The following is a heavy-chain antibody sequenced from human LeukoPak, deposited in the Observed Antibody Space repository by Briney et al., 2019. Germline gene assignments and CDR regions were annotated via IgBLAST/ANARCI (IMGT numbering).Heavy chain of an antibody. CDR3: AREGSGGCKKPGMNYFNY. V-gene: IGHV1-2*02. J-gene: IGHJ4*01. CDR2: INPNSGGT. Sequence: ASVKVSCKASGYTFTGYYMHWVRQAPGQGLEWMGWINPNSGGTNYAQKFQGRVTMTRDTSISTAYMELSRLRSDDTAVYYCAREGSGGCKKPGMNYFNYGAKEPRVPVPS. D-gene: IGHD6-19*01. CDR1: GYTFTGYY.